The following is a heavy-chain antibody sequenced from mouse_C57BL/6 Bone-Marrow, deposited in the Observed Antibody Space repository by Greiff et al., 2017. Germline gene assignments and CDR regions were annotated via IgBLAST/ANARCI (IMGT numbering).Heavy chain of an antibody. CDR1: GYTFTSYW. J-gene: IGHJ2*01. V-gene: IGHV1-59*01. CDR2: IDPSDSYT. CDR3: ARGTGTKGY. Sequence: QVQLQQPGAELVRPGTSVKLSCKASGYTFTSYWMHWVKQRPGQGLEWIGVIDPSDSYTNYHQKFKGKATLTVDTSSSTAYMQLSSLTAEDSAVYYCARGTGTKGYGGQGTTLTVSS. D-gene: IGHD4-1*01.